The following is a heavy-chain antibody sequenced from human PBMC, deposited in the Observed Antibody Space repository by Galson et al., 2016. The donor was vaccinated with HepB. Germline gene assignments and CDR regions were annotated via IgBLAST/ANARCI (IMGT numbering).Heavy chain of an antibody. Sequence: TLSLTCSVSGDSINSGSYYWSYIRQHPRKGLEWIGFISYRGSTFYNPSLKSRVTMSLDTSKNQFSLKLNSVTAADAAVYYCATEGGVMSRGVIDSWGQGTLVTVSS. CDR1: GDSINSGSYY. V-gene: IGHV4-31*03. D-gene: IGHD3-10*01. J-gene: IGHJ4*02. CDR3: ATEGGVMSRGVIDS. CDR2: ISYRGST.